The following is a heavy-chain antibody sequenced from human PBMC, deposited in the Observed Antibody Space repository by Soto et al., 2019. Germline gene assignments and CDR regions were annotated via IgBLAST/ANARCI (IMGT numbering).Heavy chain of an antibody. V-gene: IGHV3-11*01. CDR2: IGTRGNTK. CDR3: ARDGTEYYGEYYDY. Sequence: GGPLRLSCATSVFTFSDYYMSWIRQAPGKGLEWVSYIGTRGNTKYYADSVRGRFTISRDNAKNSLYLQMNSLRADDTAVYYCARDGTEYYGEYYDYWGQGIPVTVSS. CDR1: VFTFSDYY. J-gene: IGHJ4*02. D-gene: IGHD4-17*01.